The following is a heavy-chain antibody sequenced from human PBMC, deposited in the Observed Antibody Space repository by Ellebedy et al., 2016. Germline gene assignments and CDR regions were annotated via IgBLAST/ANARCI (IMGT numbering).Heavy chain of an antibody. D-gene: IGHD3-22*01. CDR3: ARGGESSGSSLYYYYAMDV. V-gene: IGHV1-46*01. Sequence: ASVKVSCKASGYTFTTYGISWVRQAPGQGLEWMGRINPSGGSTIYAQKFQGRVTMTRDTSTSTAYMELRSLRSDDTAVYYCARGGESSGSSLYYYYAMDVWGQGTTVTVSS. CDR2: INPSGGST. CDR1: GYTFTTYG. J-gene: IGHJ6*02.